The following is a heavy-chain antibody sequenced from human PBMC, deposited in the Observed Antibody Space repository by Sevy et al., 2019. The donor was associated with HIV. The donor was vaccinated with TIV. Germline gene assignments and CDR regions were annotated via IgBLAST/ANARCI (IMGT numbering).Heavy chain of an antibody. J-gene: IGHJ1*01. CDR2: ISWNSAFI. D-gene: IGHD6-19*01. CDR1: VFTFDDYA. CDR3: AKDGGSGSGPSAEYFHH. Sequence: GGSLRLSCAASVFTFDDYAMHWVRQAPGKGLEWVSGISWNSAFIGYADSVKGRLTISRDNAKNSLYLQMNSLKPEDTAFYYCAKDGGSGSGPSAEYFHHWGQGTLVTVSS. V-gene: IGHV3-9*01.